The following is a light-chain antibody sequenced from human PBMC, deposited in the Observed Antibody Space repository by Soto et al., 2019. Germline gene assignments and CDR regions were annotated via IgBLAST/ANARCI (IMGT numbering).Light chain of an antibody. CDR1: QSVSSN. CDR3: QQYSIWPPTYT. V-gene: IGKV3-15*01. J-gene: IGKJ2*01. Sequence: EIVMTQSPATLSVSPGERATLSCRASQSVSSNLAWYQQKPGQAPRLLIYSASTRATGIPGRFSSSGTDTDFTLTISSLQSEDFAIYYCQQYSIWPPTYTFGQGNKLEI. CDR2: SAS.